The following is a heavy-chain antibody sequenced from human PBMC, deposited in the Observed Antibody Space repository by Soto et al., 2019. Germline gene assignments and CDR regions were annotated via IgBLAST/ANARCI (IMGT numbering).Heavy chain of an antibody. CDR2: ISSSSSYI. D-gene: IGHD3-22*01. V-gene: IGHV3-21*01. CDR3: AVDTYDSSGYYYQHLTRQNY. CDR1: GFTFSSYS. Sequence: EVQLVESGGGLVKPGGSLRLSCAASGFTFSSYSMNWVRQAPGKGLEWVSSISSSSSYIYYADSVKGRFTISRDNAKNSLYLQMNSLRAEDTAVYYCAVDTYDSSGYYYQHLTRQNYWGQGTLVTVSS. J-gene: IGHJ4*02.